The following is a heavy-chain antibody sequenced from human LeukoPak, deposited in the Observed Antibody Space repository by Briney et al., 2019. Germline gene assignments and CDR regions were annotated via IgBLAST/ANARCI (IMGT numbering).Heavy chain of an antibody. V-gene: IGHV4-38-2*02. D-gene: IGHD2-21*01. CDR3: ARGVVIAPQTFDY. CDR1: GYSISNDYY. CDR2: IYHSGST. Sequence: PSETLSLTCTVSGYSISNDYYWGWIRQPPGKGLEWIGSIYHSGSTYYNPSLKSRVTISVDTSKNQFSLKLSSVTAADTAVYYCARGVVIAPQTFDYWGQGTLVTVSS. J-gene: IGHJ4*02.